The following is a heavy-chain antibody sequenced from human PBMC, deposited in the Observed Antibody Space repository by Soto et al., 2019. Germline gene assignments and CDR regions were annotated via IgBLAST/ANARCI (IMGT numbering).Heavy chain of an antibody. V-gene: IGHV3-48*03. CDR2: ISSSGSTI. D-gene: IGHD2-15*01. J-gene: IGHJ4*02. CDR3: ARVRGGKAADY. Sequence: LRLSCAASGFTFSSYEMNWVRQAPGKGLEWVSYISSSGSTIYYADSVKGRFTISRDNAKNSLYLQMNSLRAEDTAVYYCARVRGGKAADYWGQGTLVTVSS. CDR1: GFTFSSYE.